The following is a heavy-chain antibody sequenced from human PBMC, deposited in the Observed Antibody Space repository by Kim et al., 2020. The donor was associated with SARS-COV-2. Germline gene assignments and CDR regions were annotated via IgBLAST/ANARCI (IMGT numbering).Heavy chain of an antibody. CDR2: ISSSSSTI. V-gene: IGHV3-48*02. Sequence: GGSLRLSCAASGFTFSTYSMNWVRQTAGKGLEWISYISSSSSTIYYADSVKGRFTISRDNAENSLYLQMNSLRDEDTAVYYCARPGYGSGSYGYWGQGTLVTVSS. D-gene: IGHD3-10*01. J-gene: IGHJ4*02. CDR1: GFTFSTYS. CDR3: ARPGYGSGSYGY.